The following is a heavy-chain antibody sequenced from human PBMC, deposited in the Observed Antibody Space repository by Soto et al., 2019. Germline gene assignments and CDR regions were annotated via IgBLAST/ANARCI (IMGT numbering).Heavy chain of an antibody. CDR2: IIPIFGTA. J-gene: IGHJ6*02. V-gene: IGHV1-69*01. CDR3: ARDKLDPRAAPPGYYYYGMDV. D-gene: IGHD6-6*01. Sequence: QVQLVQSGAEVKKPGSSVKVSCKASGGTFSSYAISWVRQAPGQGLEWMGGIIPIFGTANYAQMFQGRVTITADESTSTAYMELSSLRSEDTAVYYCARDKLDPRAAPPGYYYYGMDVWGQGTTVTVSS. CDR1: GGTFSSYA.